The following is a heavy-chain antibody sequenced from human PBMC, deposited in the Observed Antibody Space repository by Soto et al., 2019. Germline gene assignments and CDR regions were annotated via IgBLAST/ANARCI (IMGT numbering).Heavy chain of an antibody. CDR2: IYYSGST. J-gene: IGHJ5*02. CDR1: GGSISSSSYY. V-gene: IGHV4-39*01. D-gene: IGHD6-6*01. Sequence: QLQLQESGPGLVKPSETLSLTCTVSGGSISSSSYYWGWIRQPPGKGLEWIGSIYYSGSTYYNPSLKSRVTISVDTSKNQFSLTLSSVTAADTAVYYCARLSSINWFDPWGQGTLVTVSS. CDR3: ARLSSINWFDP.